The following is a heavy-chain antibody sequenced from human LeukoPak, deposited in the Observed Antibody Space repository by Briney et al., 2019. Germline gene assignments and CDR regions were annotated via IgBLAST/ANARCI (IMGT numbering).Heavy chain of an antibody. Sequence: GGSLRLSCTVSGFTVSSNSMSWVRQAPGKGLEWVSFIYSDNTHYSYSVKGRFTISRDNSKNTLYLQMNSLRAEDTAVYYCARDSSSWYGTNDYWGQGTLVTVSS. CDR1: GFTVSSNS. D-gene: IGHD6-13*01. V-gene: IGHV3-66*03. J-gene: IGHJ4*02. CDR2: IYSDNT. CDR3: ARDSSSWYGTNDY.